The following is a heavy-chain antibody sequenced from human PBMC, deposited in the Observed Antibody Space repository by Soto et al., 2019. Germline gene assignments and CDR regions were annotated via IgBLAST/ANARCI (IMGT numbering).Heavy chain of an antibody. V-gene: IGHV5-51*01. J-gene: IGHJ6*02. Sequence: PGESLKISCKASGYSFTTYWIGWVRQMPGKGLERMGIIYPGDSDTKYSPSLQGQVSISADTSISTAYLQWTSLKASDTTMYYCARSRRGAYSSGWYSPSGYYNYGIDVWGQGTKVTVS. CDR3: ARSRRGAYSSGWYSPSGYYNYGIDV. CDR2: IYPGDSDT. D-gene: IGHD6-19*01. CDR1: GYSFTTYW.